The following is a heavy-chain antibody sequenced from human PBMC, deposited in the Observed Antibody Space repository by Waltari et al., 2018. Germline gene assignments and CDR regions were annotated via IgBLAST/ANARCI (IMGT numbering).Heavy chain of an antibody. CDR3: ARPTSYYYGSGSPGAFDI. Sequence: QVQLVQSGAEVKKPGSSVKVSCKASGGTFSSYAISWVRQAPGQGLEWMGRIIPNLGIANYAQKFQGRVTITADKSTSTAYMELSSLRAEDTAVYYCARPTSYYYGSGSPGAFDIWGQGTMVTVSS. V-gene: IGHV1-69*04. CDR1: GGTFSSYA. D-gene: IGHD3-10*01. J-gene: IGHJ3*02. CDR2: IIPNLGIA.